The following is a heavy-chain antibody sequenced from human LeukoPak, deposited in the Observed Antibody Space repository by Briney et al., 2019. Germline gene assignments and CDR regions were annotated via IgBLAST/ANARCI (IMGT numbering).Heavy chain of an antibody. CDR1: GFTFSSYA. Sequence: GGSLRLSCAASGFTFSSYAMSWVRQAPGKGLEWDSAISGSGGSTYYADSVKGRFTISRDNSKNTLYLQMNSLRAEDTAVYYCAKDPYDFWSGYSNWFDYWGQGTLVTVSS. V-gene: IGHV3-23*01. J-gene: IGHJ4*02. CDR3: AKDPYDFWSGYSNWFDY. CDR2: ISGSGGST. D-gene: IGHD3-3*01.